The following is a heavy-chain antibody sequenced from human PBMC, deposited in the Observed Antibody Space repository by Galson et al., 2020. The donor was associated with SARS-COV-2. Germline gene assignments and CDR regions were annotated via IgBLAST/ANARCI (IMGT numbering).Heavy chain of an antibody. J-gene: IGHJ3*02. D-gene: IGHD6-19*01. CDR3: TRSLAIALTGTRDAVDI. CDR1: GFTFSRYA. V-gene: IGHV3-30*01. CDR2: MSHDGSVD. Sequence: GESLKISCAASGFTFSRYAMHWVRQSPGMGLEWVAVMSHDGSVDYYADSVKGRFTVSRDNSKNTLYLQVNSMRAADTAVYYCTRSLAIALTGTRDAVDIWGEGTMVSVSS.